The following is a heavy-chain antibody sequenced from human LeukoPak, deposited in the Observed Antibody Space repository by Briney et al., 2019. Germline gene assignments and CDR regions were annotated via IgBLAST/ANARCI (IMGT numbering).Heavy chain of an antibody. CDR1: GDSISGSSYY. V-gene: IGHV4-39*07. CDR2: IYYSGST. D-gene: IGHD6-19*01. J-gene: IGHJ5*02. Sequence: SGTLSLTCAVSGDSISGSSYYWGWIRQPPGKGLEWIGSIYYSGSTYYNPSLKSRVIISVDTSKNQFSLKLSSVTAADTAVYYCARDRRRTIAVAGTRFDPWGQGTLVTVSS. CDR3: ARDRRRTIAVAGTRFDP.